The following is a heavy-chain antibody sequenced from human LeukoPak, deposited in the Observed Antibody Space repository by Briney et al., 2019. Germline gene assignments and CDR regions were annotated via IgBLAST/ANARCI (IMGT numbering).Heavy chain of an antibody. CDR1: GFTFSSYN. V-gene: IGHV3-21*01. J-gene: IGHJ6*03. CDR2: ISSSTSYI. CDR3: ARDLLGYNYHYMDV. Sequence: GGSLRLSSAASGFTFSSYNMNWVRQAPGKGLEWVSSISSSTSYIYYADSVKGRFTISRDNAKNSLYLQMNSLRAEDTAVYYCARDLLGYNYHYMDVWGKGTTVTVSS. D-gene: IGHD3-16*02.